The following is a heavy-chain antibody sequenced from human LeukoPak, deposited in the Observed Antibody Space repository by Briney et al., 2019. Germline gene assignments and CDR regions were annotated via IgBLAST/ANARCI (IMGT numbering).Heavy chain of an antibody. CDR3: AREGGAAAGYFDY. Sequence: PGGSLRLSCAASGFTFSSYSMNWVRQAPGKGLEWVSSISSSSSHIYYADSVKGRFTISRDNAKNSLYLQMNSLRAEDTAVYYCAREGGAAAGYFDYWGQGTLVTVSS. CDR1: GFTFSSYS. D-gene: IGHD6-13*01. V-gene: IGHV3-21*01. J-gene: IGHJ4*02. CDR2: ISSSSSHI.